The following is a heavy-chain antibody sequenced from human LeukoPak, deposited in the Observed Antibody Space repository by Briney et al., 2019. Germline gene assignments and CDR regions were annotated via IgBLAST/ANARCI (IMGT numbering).Heavy chain of an antibody. Sequence: SETLPLTCAVYGGSFSGYYWGWIRQPPGKGLEWIGEINHSGSTNYNPSLKSRVTISVDTSKNQFSLKLSSVTAADTAVYYCARVLVATISYYYYYMDVWGKGTTVTVSS. CDR2: INHSGST. CDR3: ARVLVATISYYYYYMDV. D-gene: IGHD5-12*01. CDR1: GGSFSGYY. V-gene: IGHV4-34*01. J-gene: IGHJ6*03.